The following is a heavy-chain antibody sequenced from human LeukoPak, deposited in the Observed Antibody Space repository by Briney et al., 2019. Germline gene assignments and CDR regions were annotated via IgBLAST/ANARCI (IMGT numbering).Heavy chain of an antibody. CDR1: GYSISSGYY. J-gene: IGHJ6*03. CDR2: IYHSGST. CDR3: ARLPRPRVAAAGAHYYYYMDV. V-gene: IGHV4-38-2*02. D-gene: IGHD6-13*01. Sequence: SETLSLTCTVSGYSISSGYYWGWIRQPAGKGLEWIGSIYHSGSTYYNPSLKSRVTISVDTSKNQFSLKLSSVTAADTAVYYCARLPRPRVAAAGAHYYYYMDVWGKGTTVTVSS.